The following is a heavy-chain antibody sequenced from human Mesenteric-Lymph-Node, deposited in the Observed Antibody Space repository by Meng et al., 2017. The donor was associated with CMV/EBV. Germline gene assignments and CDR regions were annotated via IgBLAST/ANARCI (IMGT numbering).Heavy chain of an antibody. V-gene: IGHV4-39*07. J-gene: IGHJ5*02. CDR2: IYYSGST. CDR3: ARGRHTGSPGWFDP. Sequence: SETLSLTCTVSGGSISSGGYYWGWIRQPPGKGLEWIGSIYYSGSTYYNPSLKSRVTISVDTSKNQFSLKLSSVTAADTAVYYCARGRHTGSPGWFDPWGQGTLVTVSS. D-gene: IGHD3-10*01. CDR1: GGSISSGGYY.